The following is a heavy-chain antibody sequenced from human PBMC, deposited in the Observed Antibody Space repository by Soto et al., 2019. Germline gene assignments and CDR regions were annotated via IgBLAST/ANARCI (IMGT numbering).Heavy chain of an antibody. J-gene: IGHJ4*02. CDR2: IDPSDSYT. V-gene: IGHV5-10-1*01. D-gene: IGHD2-15*01. Sequence: GESLKISCKGSGYSFTSYWISWVRQMPGKGLEWMGRIDPSDSYTNYSPSFQGHVTISADKSISTAYLQWSSLKASDTAMYYCARVPQVVVSFVYYFDYWGQGTLVTVSS. CDR1: GYSFTSYW. CDR3: ARVPQVVVSFVYYFDY.